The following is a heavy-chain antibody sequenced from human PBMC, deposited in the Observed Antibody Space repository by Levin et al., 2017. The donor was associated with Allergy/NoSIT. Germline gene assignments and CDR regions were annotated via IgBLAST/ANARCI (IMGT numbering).Heavy chain of an antibody. D-gene: IGHD5-12*01. CDR3: ARSSRGYGTFDS. J-gene: IGHJ4*02. V-gene: IGHV3-23*01. CDR2: IYASADSM. Sequence: GGSLRLSCAASGFTFNSYAMSWVRQAPGKGLEWVSAIYASADSMYYSDSVKGRFTISRDSSKNTLYLHMNSLRAEDTAVYYCARSSRGYGTFDSWGQGTLVTVS. CDR1: GFTFNSYA.